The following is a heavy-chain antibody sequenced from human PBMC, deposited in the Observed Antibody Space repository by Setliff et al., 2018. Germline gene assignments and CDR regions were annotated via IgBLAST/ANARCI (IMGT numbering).Heavy chain of an antibody. Sequence: GESLKISCKGSGYSFTSYWIGWVRQMPGKGLEWMGIIYPGDSDTRYSPSFQGQVTISADKSISTAYLQWSSLKASDTAVYYCARDGGFRGYSSSWYWSSPHFDYWGQGTLVTVSS. CDR1: GYSFTSYW. D-gene: IGHD6-13*01. V-gene: IGHV5-51*01. CDR3: ARDGGFRGYSSSWYWSSPHFDY. CDR2: IYPGDSDT. J-gene: IGHJ4*02.